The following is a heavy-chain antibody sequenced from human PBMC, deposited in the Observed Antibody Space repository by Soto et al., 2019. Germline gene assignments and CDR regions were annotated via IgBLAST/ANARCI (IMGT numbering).Heavy chain of an antibody. Sequence: EVQLLESGGGLVQPGGSLSLSCAASGFTFSNYAMSWVRQAPGKGLEWVSAISGSGTITYYADSVKGRFTISRDNSKNTLYLQMNSLRAEDTAVYFCAKDRAGIQTPGRFDPWGQGTLVTVSS. CDR2: ISGSGTIT. D-gene: IGHD6-25*01. CDR1: GFTFSNYA. CDR3: AKDRAGIQTPGRFDP. V-gene: IGHV3-23*01. J-gene: IGHJ5*02.